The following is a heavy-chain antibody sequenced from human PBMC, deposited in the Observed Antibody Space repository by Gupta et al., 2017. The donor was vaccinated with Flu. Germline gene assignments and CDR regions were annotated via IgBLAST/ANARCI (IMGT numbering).Heavy chain of an antibody. D-gene: IGHD3-16*01. Sequence: GGTFSSYGISWVRQAPGQGLEWMGGIIPIRGTTNYAQKFQGRVTITADKSTSTAYMESSSLRSEDTAVYYCAKGALYDLGVYFMRYWGKGTLVTVSS. CDR3: AKGALYDLGVYFMRY. J-gene: IGHJ4*02. CDR1: GGTFSSYG. V-gene: IGHV1-69*06. CDR2: IIPIRGTT.